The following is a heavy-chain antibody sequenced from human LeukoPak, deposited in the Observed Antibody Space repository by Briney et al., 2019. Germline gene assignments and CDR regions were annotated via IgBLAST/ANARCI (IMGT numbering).Heavy chain of an antibody. V-gene: IGHV1-18*01. J-gene: IGHJ4*02. CDR3: ARDWKYSSSY. D-gene: IGHD6-6*01. CDR2: ITGNNGDR. CDR1: GYSFTSYG. Sequence: ASVKVSCKASGYSFTSYGISWVRQAPGQGLEWMGWITGNNGDRHYVEKFRGRVTMTTDTSTSTAYMELRSLRSDDTAVYYCARDWKYSSSYWGQGTLVTVSS.